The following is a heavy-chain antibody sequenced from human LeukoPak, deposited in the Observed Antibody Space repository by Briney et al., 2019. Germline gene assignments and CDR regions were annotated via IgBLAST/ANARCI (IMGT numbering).Heavy chain of an antibody. Sequence: SETLSLTCAVYGGSFSGYYWSWIRQPPGKGLEWIGEINHSGSTNYNPSLKSRVTISVDTSKNQFSLKLSSVTAADTAVYYCATWRDTAMVVDYWGQGTLVTVSS. V-gene: IGHV4-34*01. CDR3: ATWRDTAMVVDY. J-gene: IGHJ4*02. D-gene: IGHD5-18*01. CDR1: GGSFSGYY. CDR2: INHSGST.